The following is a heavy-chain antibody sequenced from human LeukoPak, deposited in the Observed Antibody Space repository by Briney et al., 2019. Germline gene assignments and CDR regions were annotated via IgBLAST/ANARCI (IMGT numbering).Heavy chain of an antibody. CDR2: IYYSGST. CDR3: ARDRAGYAFDI. V-gene: IGHV4-39*07. CDR1: GGSISSSSYY. Sequence: SETLSLTCTVSGGSISSSSYYWGWIRQPPGKGLEWIGSIYYSGSTYYNPSLKSRVTISVDTSKNQFSLKLSSVTAADTAVYYCARDRAGYAFDIWGQGTMVTVSS. D-gene: IGHD3-10*01. J-gene: IGHJ3*02.